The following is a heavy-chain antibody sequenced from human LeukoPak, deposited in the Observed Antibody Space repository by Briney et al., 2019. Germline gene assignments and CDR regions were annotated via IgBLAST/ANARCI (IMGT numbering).Heavy chain of an antibody. D-gene: IGHD2-2*01. Sequence: SETLSLTCTVSGGSISSSSYYWGWIRQPPGKGLEWIGSIYYSGSTYYNPSLKSRVTISVDTSKNQFSLKLSSVTAADTAVYYCADCRSTSCYARFDHWGQGTLVTVSS. CDR1: GGSISSSSYY. J-gene: IGHJ4*02. CDR2: IYYSGST. CDR3: ADCRSTSCYARFDH. V-gene: IGHV4-39*01.